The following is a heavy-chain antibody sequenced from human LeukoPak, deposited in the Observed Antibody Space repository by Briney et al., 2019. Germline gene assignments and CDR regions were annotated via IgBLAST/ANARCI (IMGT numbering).Heavy chain of an antibody. D-gene: IGHD1-1*01. CDR1: GYTFRRYF. CDR2: IDTDTGNP. V-gene: IGHV7-4-1*02. Sequence: ASVKVSCKASGYTFRRYFMNWVRQAPGQGLEWMGNIDTDTGNPKYAPGFTGHFVFSLDTSVSTAYLQINSLWAEDTAVYYCARGTPTPGVDYWGQGTQVTVSS. J-gene: IGHJ4*02. CDR3: ARGTPTPGVDY.